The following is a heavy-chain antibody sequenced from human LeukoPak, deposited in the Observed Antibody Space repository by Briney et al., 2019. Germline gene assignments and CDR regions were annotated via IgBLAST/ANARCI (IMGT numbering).Heavy chain of an antibody. J-gene: IGHJ4*02. V-gene: IGHV4-38-2*02. Sequence: SETLSLTCTVSGYSISSGYYWGWIRQPPGKGLEWIGSIYHSGSTYYNPSLKSRVTISVDTSKNQFSLKLSSVTAADTAVYYCARGGRLLWLDVGYWGQGTLVTVSS. CDR3: ARGGRLLWLDVGY. CDR1: GYSISSGYY. CDR2: IYHSGST. D-gene: IGHD3-10*01.